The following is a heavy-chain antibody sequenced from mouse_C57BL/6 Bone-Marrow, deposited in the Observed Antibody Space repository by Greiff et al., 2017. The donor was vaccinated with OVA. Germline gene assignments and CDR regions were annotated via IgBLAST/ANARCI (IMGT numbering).Heavy chain of an antibody. CDR2: ISAGDSYT. J-gene: IGHJ3*01. D-gene: IGHD1-1*01. CDR1: GFTFSNYS. CDR3: ARDVLTVSY. V-gene: IGHV5-4*01. Sequence: DVKLVESGGGLVKPGGSLKLSCAASGFTFSNYSMSWVRQTPEKRLEWVATISAGDSYTYYPDNVKGRFTISRDNAKNNLYLQMRNLKSEDTAMYYCARDVLTVSYWGQGTLVTVSA.